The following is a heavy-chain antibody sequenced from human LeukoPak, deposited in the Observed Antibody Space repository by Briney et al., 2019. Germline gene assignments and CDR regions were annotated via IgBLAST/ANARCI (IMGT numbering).Heavy chain of an antibody. D-gene: IGHD6-19*01. CDR2: INPSTSGT. CDR3: ARDSAVAGISFDY. J-gene: IGHJ4*02. Sequence: ASVKVSCKASEYTLTDYYIHWVREAPGQGLEWMGWINPSTSGTQYAQKFQGRVTMTRETSINTAYMELRSLRSDDTAVYYCARDSAVAGISFDYWGQGTLVTVSS. V-gene: IGHV1-2*02. CDR1: EYTLTDYY.